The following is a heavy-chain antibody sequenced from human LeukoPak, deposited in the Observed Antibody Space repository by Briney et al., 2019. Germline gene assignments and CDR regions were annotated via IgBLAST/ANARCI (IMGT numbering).Heavy chain of an antibody. CDR2: ISGSGGST. CDR3: AKRSGPRFYYYMDV. D-gene: IGHD5-12*01. CDR1: GFTLSSYA. J-gene: IGHJ6*03. Sequence: GGSLRLSCAASGFTLSSYAMSWVRQAPGKGLEWVSVISGSGGSTYYADSVKGRFTISRDNSKNTLYLQMNSLRAEDTAVYYYAKRSGPRFYYYMDVWGKGTTVTVSS. V-gene: IGHV3-23*01.